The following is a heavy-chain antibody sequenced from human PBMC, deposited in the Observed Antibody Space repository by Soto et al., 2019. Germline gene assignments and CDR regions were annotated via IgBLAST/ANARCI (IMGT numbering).Heavy chain of an antibody. V-gene: IGHV1-18*04. Sequence: QAQLAQSGAELKKPGASIIVSCKASGYSFSTNGVSWVRQAPGQGLEWMGWISANTGHTQYARKFQGRVTLTADTPPRTAYMELRSLRSDDTAIYFCARDKGDLTFDPWGQGTLITVSS. D-gene: IGHD3-3*01. CDR3: ARDKGDLTFDP. J-gene: IGHJ5*02. CDR2: ISANTGHT. CDR1: GYSFSTNG.